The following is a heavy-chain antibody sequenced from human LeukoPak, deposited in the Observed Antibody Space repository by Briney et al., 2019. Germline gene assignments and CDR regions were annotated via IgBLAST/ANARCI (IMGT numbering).Heavy chain of an antibody. Sequence: PSETLSLTCTVSGGSISSSNCYWGWIRQPPGKGLEWIGSIYYSGSTHYNSSLKSRVTISVDTSKNQFFLKLSSVTAADTAVYYCARPGTGAFDIWGQGTMVTV. CDR1: GGSISSSNCY. J-gene: IGHJ3*02. CDR2: IYYSGST. CDR3: ARPGTGAFDI. D-gene: IGHD3-10*01. V-gene: IGHV4-39*01.